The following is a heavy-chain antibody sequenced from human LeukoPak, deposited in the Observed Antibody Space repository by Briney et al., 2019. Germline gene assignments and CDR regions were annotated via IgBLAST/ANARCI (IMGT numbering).Heavy chain of an antibody. D-gene: IGHD2-15*01. CDR3: ARGYCTGGSCSGAWFDP. CDR1: GYTFSGYH. J-gene: IGHJ5*02. Sequence: ASVKVSCKASGYTFSGYHMHWVRQAPGQGLEWMGWSNPDSGGTNYAQKFQGRVTMTRDTSVSTAFIELNSLRSDDTAVYYCARGYCTGGSCSGAWFDPWGQGTLVTVSS. V-gene: IGHV1-2*02. CDR2: SNPDSGGT.